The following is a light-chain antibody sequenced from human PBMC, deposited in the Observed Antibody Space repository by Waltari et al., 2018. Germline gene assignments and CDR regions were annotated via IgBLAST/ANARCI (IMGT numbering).Light chain of an antibody. CDR2: DTS. CDR3: QQRKNWPPLT. V-gene: IGKV3-11*01. Sequence: ETVLTQSPATLSLSPGERATLSCRASQSVDRYLAWYQQKPGQAPRLLIYDTSNRATGTPARFSGSGSGTDFTHTISSLEPEDFAVYYCQQRKNWPPLTFGGGTKVEIK. J-gene: IGKJ4*01. CDR1: QSVDRY.